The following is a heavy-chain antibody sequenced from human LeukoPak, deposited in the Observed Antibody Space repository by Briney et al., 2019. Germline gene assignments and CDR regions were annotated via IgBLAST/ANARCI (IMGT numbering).Heavy chain of an antibody. CDR3: ARDPVGVDAFDI. CDR1: GGSISSYY. V-gene: IGHV4-59*01. J-gene: IGHJ3*02. D-gene: IGHD3-16*01. CDR2: IYYSGST. Sequence: PSETLSLTCTVSGGSISSYYWSWIRQPPGKGLEWIGYIYYSGSTNYNPSLKSRVTISVDTSKNQFSLKLSSVTAADTAVYYCARDPVGVDAFDIWGQGTMVTVSS.